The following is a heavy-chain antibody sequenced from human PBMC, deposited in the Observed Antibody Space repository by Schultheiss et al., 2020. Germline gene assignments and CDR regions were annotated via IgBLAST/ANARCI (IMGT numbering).Heavy chain of an antibody. Sequence: SETLSLTCAISGDSVSSNSAAWNWIRQSPSRGLEWLGRTYYRSKWYNDYAVSVKSRITINPDTSKNQFSLQLNSVTPEDTAVYYCARGGYSSGWYVYYYYGMDVWGQGTTVTVSS. CDR1: GDSVSSNSAA. CDR3: ARGGYSSGWYVYYYYGMDV. D-gene: IGHD6-19*01. CDR2: TYYRSKWYN. J-gene: IGHJ6*02. V-gene: IGHV6-1*01.